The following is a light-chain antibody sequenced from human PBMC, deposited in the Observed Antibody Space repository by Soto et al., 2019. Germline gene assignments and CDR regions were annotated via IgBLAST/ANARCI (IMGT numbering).Light chain of an antibody. V-gene: IGKV1-5*01. J-gene: IGKJ1*01. CDR2: DAS. CDR3: QQYDTYSWT. CDR1: QTISTW. Sequence: DIQMTQSPSTLSASVGDRVTITCRASQTISTWLAWYQQKPGKAPNLLIYDASSLESGVPSRFSGSGSGTEFTLTISCLQPDDFATYYCQQYDTYSWTFGQGTKVEIK.